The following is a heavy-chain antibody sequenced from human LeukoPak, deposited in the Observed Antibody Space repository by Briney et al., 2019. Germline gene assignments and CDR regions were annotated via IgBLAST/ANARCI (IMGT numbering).Heavy chain of an antibody. CDR3: AKGHGWEASYYYYYMDV. CDR1: GFTFSSYA. V-gene: IGHV3-21*01. Sequence: PGGSLRLSCAASGFTFSSYAMSWFRQAPGKVLEWFSSISTSSSYIYYADSVKGRFTISRDNARNSLYLQMNTLRAEDTAVYSCAKGHGWEASYYYYYMDVWGKGATVTISS. J-gene: IGHJ6*03. D-gene: IGHD1-26*01. CDR2: ISTSSSYI.